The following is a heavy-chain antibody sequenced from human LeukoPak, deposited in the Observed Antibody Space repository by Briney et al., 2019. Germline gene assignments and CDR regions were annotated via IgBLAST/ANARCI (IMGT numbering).Heavy chain of an antibody. Sequence: SETLSLTCTVSGGSISSYYWCWIRQPPGKGLEWIGYIYYSGSTNYNPSLKSRVTISVDTSKNQFSLRLSSVTAADTAVYYCARVSYYGSGSLYFDYWGQGTLVTVSS. V-gene: IGHV4-59*01. D-gene: IGHD3-10*01. CDR1: GGSISSYY. CDR2: IYYSGST. J-gene: IGHJ4*02. CDR3: ARVSYYGSGSLYFDY.